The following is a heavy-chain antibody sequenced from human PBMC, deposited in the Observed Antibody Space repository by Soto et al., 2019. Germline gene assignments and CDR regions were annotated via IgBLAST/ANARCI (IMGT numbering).Heavy chain of an antibody. D-gene: IGHD6-13*01. CDR1: GGSFSGYY. J-gene: IGHJ4*02. Sequence: QVQLQQWGAGLLKPSETLSLTCAVYGGSFSGYYWSWIRQPPGKGLEWIGEINHSGSTNYSPSPKSPVTISVDTSKSQFSLKLSSVTAADPAVYSCARGLWVRSSFDSWGQGTLDTVSS. V-gene: IGHV4-34*01. CDR2: INHSGST. CDR3: ARGLWVRSSFDS.